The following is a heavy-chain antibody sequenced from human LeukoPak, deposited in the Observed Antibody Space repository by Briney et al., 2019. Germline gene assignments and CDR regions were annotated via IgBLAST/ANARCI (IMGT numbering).Heavy chain of an antibody. Sequence: KPSQTLSLTCAVSGGSISSGGYSWSWIRQPPGKGLEWIGYIYHSGSTYYNPSLKSRVTISVDRSKNQFSLKLSSVTAADTAVYYCARVDCSSTSWLTNYYGMDVWGQGTTVTVSS. D-gene: IGHD2-2*01. V-gene: IGHV4-30-2*01. J-gene: IGHJ6*02. CDR3: ARVDCSSTSWLTNYYGMDV. CDR2: IYHSGST. CDR1: GGSISSGGYS.